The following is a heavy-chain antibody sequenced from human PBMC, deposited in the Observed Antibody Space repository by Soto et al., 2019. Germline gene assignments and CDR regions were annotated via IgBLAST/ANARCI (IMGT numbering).Heavy chain of an antibody. CDR2: INSDGTSS. V-gene: IGHV3-74*03. J-gene: IGHJ6*02. CDR1: GLTFRRYW. D-gene: IGHD3-3*01. CDR3: SSYDFLSGHYLPYA. Sequence: PGGSLRLSCEASGLTFRRYWMHWVRQVPGKGLVWVSSINSDGTSSTYADSVKGRFTISRDNAKNTVYLQMNSLRAEDTAIYYCSSYDFLSGHYLPYAWGQGTMVTVSS.